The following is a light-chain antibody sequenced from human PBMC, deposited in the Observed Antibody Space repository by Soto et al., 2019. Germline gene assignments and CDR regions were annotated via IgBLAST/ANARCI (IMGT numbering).Light chain of an antibody. V-gene: IGKV1-39*01. CDR2: AAS. Sequence: DIQMNQSPSSLSASVGDRVTITCRASQSARKYLNWYQQKTGEAPKILITAASSLQSGVQSRFSGRGSRRDFTLTISSLQTEDSATYYCQQSYSTPWTFGQGTEVEIK. J-gene: IGKJ1*01. CDR1: QSARKY. CDR3: QQSYSTPWT.